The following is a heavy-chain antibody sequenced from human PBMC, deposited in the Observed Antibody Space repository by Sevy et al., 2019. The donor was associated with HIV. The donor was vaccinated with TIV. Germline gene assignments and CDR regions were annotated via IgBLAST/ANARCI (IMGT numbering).Heavy chain of an antibody. D-gene: IGHD4-4*01. V-gene: IGHV4-39*01. Sequence: SETLSLTCTVSGGSISSSSYYWGWIRQPPGKGLEWIGSIYYSGSTYYNPSLKSRVTISVDTSKNQFSLKLSSVTAADTAVYYCARGHRLHPRLPPEYNWFDPWGQGTLVTVSS. CDR1: GGSISSSSYY. CDR3: ARGHRLHPRLPPEYNWFDP. J-gene: IGHJ5*02. CDR2: IYYSGST.